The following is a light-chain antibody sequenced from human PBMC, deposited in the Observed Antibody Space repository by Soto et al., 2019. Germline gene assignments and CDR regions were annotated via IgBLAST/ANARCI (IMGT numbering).Light chain of an antibody. CDR3: QQYGSSGT. CDR1: QSVSNNY. V-gene: IGKV3-20*01. J-gene: IGKJ1*01. CDR2: GAS. Sequence: EVVWTQSPGTLSLAPGERATLSCRASQSVSNNYLAWYQQKPGQAPRLLIYGASNRATGIPDRFSGSGSGTDFTLTISRLEPEDFAVYYCQQYGSSGTFGPGTKVDIK.